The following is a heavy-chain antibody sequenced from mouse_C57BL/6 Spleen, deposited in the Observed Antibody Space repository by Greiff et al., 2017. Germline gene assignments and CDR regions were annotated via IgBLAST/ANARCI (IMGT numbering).Heavy chain of an antibody. Sequence: QVQLQQSGAELVRPGTSVKMSCKASGYTFTNYWIGWAKQRPGHGLEWIGDIYPGGGYTNYNAKFKGKATLTADKSSSTAYMQFSSLTSEDSAIYYCARSDGSSYEAWFAYWGQGTLVTVSA. V-gene: IGHV1-63*01. D-gene: IGHD1-1*01. J-gene: IGHJ3*01. CDR2: IYPGGGYT. CDR3: ARSDGSSYEAWFAY. CDR1: GYTFTNYW.